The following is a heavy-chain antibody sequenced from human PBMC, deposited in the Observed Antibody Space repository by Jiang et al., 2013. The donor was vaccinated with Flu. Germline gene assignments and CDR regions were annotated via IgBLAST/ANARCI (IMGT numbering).Heavy chain of an antibody. CDR2: IYPGDSDT. D-gene: IGHD1-26*01. V-gene: IGHV5-51*01. Sequence: CKTSGYSFTNYWIGWVRQMPGKGLQWIGIIYPGDSDTRYRPSFQGQVTISADKSTNTAYLQWNSLKTSDTAMYYCARVGSPPYYYFYYMDVWGKGTAVTVSS. CDR1: GYSFTNYW. J-gene: IGHJ6*03. CDR3: ARVGSPPYYYFYYMDV.